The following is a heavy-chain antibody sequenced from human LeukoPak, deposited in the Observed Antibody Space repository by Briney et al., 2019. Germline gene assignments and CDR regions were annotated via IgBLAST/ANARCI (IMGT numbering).Heavy chain of an antibody. D-gene: IGHD2-2*01. J-gene: IGHJ5*02. CDR3: ARLHSGVVVPAAKAPDNWFDP. CDR1: GYTFTSYG. CDR2: MNPNSGNT. Sequence: GASVKVSCKASGYTFTSYGISWVRQAPGQGLEWMGWMNPNSGNTGYAQKFQGRVTMTRNTSISTAYMELSSLRSEDTAVYYCARLHSGVVVPAAKAPDNWFDPWGQGTLVTVSS. V-gene: IGHV1-8*02.